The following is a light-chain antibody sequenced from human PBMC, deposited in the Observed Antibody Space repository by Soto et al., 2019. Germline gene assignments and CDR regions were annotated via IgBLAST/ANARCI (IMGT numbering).Light chain of an antibody. CDR1: QSVSSN. Sequence: EIVMTQSPATLSASPGERATLSCRTSQSVSSNLAWYQQKPGQDPTLLIYGSSTRATGIPARFSGSGSGTEFTLTISSLQSEDFAVYYCQQYNNWPETFGQGTKVEIK. CDR3: QQYNNWPET. CDR2: GSS. J-gene: IGKJ1*01. V-gene: IGKV3-15*01.